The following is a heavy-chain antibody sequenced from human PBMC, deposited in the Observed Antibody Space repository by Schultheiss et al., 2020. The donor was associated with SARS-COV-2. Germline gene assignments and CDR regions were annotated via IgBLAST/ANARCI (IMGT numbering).Heavy chain of an antibody. V-gene: IGHV1-18*04. CDR3: ARTYADSTGFYPKPGL. D-gene: IGHD2-8*02. J-gene: IGHJ4*02. Sequence: ASVKVSCKASGYTFTNHGISWVRKAPGQGLEWMGWISAYNGNTEYEQKFQGRVTMTTDTSTSTAYMELRSLRSDDTAVYYCARTYADSTGFYPKPGLWGQGTLVTVSS. CDR1: GYTFTNHG. CDR2: ISAYNGNT.